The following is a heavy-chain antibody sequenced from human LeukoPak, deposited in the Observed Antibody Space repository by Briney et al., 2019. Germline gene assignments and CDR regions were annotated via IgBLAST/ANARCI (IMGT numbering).Heavy chain of an antibody. J-gene: IGHJ4*02. D-gene: IGHD2-21*01. CDR2: ISGSGGST. Sequence: PGGSLRLSCAASGFTFSSYAMSWVRQAPGKGLEWVSAISGSGGSTYYADSVKGRFTISRDNSKNTLYLQMNSLRAEDTAVYYCGWYSSSAVIAIAPFDYWGQGTLVTVSS. CDR1: GFTFSSYA. V-gene: IGHV3-23*01. CDR3: GWYSSSAVIAIAPFDY.